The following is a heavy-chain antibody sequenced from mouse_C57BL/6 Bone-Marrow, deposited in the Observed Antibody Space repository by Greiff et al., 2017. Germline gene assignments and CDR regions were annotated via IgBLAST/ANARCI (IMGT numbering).Heavy chain of an antibody. Sequence: VQRVESGPELVKPGASVKISCKASGYTFTDYYINWVKQRPGQGLEWIGWIFPGSGSTYYNEKFKGKATLTVDKSSSTAYMLLSSLTSEDSAVYFCARKGLYYDYDDWFAYWGQGTLVTVSA. J-gene: IGHJ3*01. CDR1: GYTFTDYY. CDR3: ARKGLYYDYDDWFAY. V-gene: IGHV1-75*01. CDR2: IFPGSGST. D-gene: IGHD2-4*01.